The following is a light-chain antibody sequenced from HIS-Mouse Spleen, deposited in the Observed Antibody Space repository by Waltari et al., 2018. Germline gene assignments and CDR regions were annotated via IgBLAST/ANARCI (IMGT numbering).Light chain of an antibody. V-gene: IGLV2-23*01. CDR2: EGS. CDR1: SSDVCSYNL. J-gene: IGLJ3*02. CDR3: CSYAGSSTWV. Sequence: QSALTQPASVSGSPGQSITISCTGPSSDVCSYNLVSWYQQHPGKAPKLMIYEGSKRPSGVSNRFSGSKSGNTASLTISGLQAEDEADYYCCSYAGSSTWVFGGGTKLTVL.